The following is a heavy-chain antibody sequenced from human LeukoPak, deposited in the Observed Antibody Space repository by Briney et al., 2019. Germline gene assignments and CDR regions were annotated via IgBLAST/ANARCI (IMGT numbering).Heavy chain of an antibody. CDR2: INPNSGGT. J-gene: IGHJ3*02. V-gene: IGHV1-2*02. D-gene: IGHD3-10*01. Sequence: ASVKVSCKASGYTFTGYYMHWVRQAPGQGLEWMGWINPNSGGTNYAQKFQGRVTMTRDTSISTAYMELSRLRSDDTAVYYCAIVMVRGVINAFDIWGQGTMVTVSS. CDR1: GYTFTGYY. CDR3: AIVMVRGVINAFDI.